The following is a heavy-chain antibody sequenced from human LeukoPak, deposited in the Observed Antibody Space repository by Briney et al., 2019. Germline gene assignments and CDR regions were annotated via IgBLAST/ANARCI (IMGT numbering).Heavy chain of an antibody. J-gene: IGHJ6*03. V-gene: IGHV4-4*08. CDR2: IFDSGST. D-gene: IGHD3-22*01. Sequence: SETPSLTCTVSGGSISGYSWSWIRQPPGKGLEWIGYIFDSGSTNYNPSLKSRVTISVATPKNQFYLELSSVTAADTAVYYCARDYHDTSGYNYVGGYYYMDVWGKGTTVTVSS. CDR1: GGSISGYS. CDR3: ARDYHDTSGYNYVGGYYYMDV.